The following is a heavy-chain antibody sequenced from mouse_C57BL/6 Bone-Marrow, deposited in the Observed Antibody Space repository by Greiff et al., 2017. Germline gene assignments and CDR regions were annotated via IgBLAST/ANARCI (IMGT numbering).Heavy chain of an antibody. V-gene: IGHV1-82*01. CDR3: GRIGNYTYAVGY. CDR1: GYAFSSSW. CDR2: IYPGDGDT. D-gene: IGHD2-1*01. J-gene: IGHJ4*01. Sequence: QVQLQQSGPELVKPGASVKISCKASGYAFSSSWMNWVKQRPGKGLEWIGRIYPGDGDTTYNGTFKGKATLTADKSSSTAYLQLSSLTSEDYAVYICGRIGNYTYAVGYWGQGTSVTVSS.